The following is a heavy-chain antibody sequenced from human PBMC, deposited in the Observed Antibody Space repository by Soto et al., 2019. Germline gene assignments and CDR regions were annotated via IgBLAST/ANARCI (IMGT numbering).Heavy chain of an antibody. CDR2: IYPGDSET. CDR1: GYTFSSYW. D-gene: IGHD4-17*01. CDR3: ARLRVPIKVTKMSSIHN. Sequence: GESLKISCQASGYTFSSYWIAWVRQMPGKGLEWVGIIYPGDSETRYSPSLQGQVTISADRSTTTAYLQWGSLKASDSGTYYCARLRVPIKVTKMSSIHNWGRGTLVTVSS. V-gene: IGHV5-51*01. J-gene: IGHJ4*01.